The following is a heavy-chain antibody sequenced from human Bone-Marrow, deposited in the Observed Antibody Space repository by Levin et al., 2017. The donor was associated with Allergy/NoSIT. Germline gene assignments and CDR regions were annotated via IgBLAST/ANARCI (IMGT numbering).Heavy chain of an antibody. V-gene: IGHV4-31*03. D-gene: IGHD4-17*01. J-gene: IGHJ2*01. CDR1: GGSISSGGYY. CDR2: IYYSGST. Sequence: SETLSLTCTVSGGSISSGGYYWSWIRQHPGTGLEWIGYIYYSGSTYYNPSLKSRVTISVDTSKNQFSLKLSSVTAADTAVYYCARTMTTVTITPYWYFDLWGRGTLVTVSS. CDR3: ARTMTTVTITPYWYFDL.